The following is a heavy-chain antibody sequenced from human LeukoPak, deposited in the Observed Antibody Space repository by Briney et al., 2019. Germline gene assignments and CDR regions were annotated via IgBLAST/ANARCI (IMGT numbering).Heavy chain of an antibody. CDR1: TFTFSSYW. CDR3: ARELLWFGGASSYFDY. Sequence: GGSLRLSCAASTFTFSSYWMSWVRQAPGKGLEWVANIKQDGSEKYYVDSVKGRFTISRDNAKNSLYLQMNRLRAEDTAVYYCARELLWFGGASSYFDYWGQGTLVTVSS. D-gene: IGHD3-10*01. J-gene: IGHJ4*02. CDR2: IKQDGSEK. V-gene: IGHV3-7*01.